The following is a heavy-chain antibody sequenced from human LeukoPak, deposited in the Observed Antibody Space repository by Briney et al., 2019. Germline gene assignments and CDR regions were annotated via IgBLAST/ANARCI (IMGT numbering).Heavy chain of an antibody. D-gene: IGHD3-22*01. CDR1: GYTFTSYA. J-gene: IGHJ4*02. V-gene: IGHV1-3*01. CDR3: ARISAPYYYDSSGYSYYFDY. Sequence: ASVKVSCKASGYTFTSYAMHWVRQAPGQRLEWMGWINAGNGNTKYSQKFQGRVTITRDTSASTAYMELSSLRSEDTAVYYCARISAPYYYDSSGYSYYFDYWAREPWSPSPQ. CDR2: INAGNGNT.